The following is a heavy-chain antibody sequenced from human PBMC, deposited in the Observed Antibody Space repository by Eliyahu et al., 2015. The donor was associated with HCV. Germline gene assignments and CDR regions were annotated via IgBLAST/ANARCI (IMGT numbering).Heavy chain of an antibody. D-gene: IGHD6-13*01. CDR1: GFXFSSYA. CDR3: AKGSRYSSSWYYFDY. Sequence: EVQLLESGGGLVQPGGSLRLSCAASGFXFSSYAMSWVRQAPGKGPEWVSAISGSGGSTYYADSVKGRFTISRDNSKNTLYLQMNSLRAEDTAVYYCAKGSRYSSSWYYFDYWGQGTLVTVSS. CDR2: ISGSGGST. V-gene: IGHV3-23*01. J-gene: IGHJ4*02.